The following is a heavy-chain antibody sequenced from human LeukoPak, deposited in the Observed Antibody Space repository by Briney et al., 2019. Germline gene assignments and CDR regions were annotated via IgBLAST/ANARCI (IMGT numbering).Heavy chain of an antibody. CDR2: MNPNSGNT. V-gene: IGHV1-8*01. D-gene: IGHD1-7*01. CDR3: ARARTGTTLFSYYYMDV. CDR1: EYTFTSYG. J-gene: IGHJ6*03. Sequence: GASVKVSCKASEYTFTSYGINWVRQATGQGLEWMGWMNPNSGNTGYAQKFQGRVTMTRNTSISTAYMELSSLRSEDTAVYYCARARTGTTLFSYYYMDVWGKGTTVTVSS.